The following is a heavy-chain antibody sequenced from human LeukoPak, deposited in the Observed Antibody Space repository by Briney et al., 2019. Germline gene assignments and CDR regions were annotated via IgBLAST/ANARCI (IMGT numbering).Heavy chain of an antibody. V-gene: IGHV3-23*01. CDR3: AKVQTSGWYFFQR. Sequence: GGSLRLSCVASGFTFSSYAMSWVRQAPGKGLEWVSGISFSGGSTYYADSVKGRFTISRDNSKNTLYLQMNSLRAEDTAVYYCAKVQTSGWYFFQRWGQGTLVTVSS. CDR2: ISFSGGST. D-gene: IGHD6-19*01. J-gene: IGHJ1*01. CDR1: GFTFSSYA.